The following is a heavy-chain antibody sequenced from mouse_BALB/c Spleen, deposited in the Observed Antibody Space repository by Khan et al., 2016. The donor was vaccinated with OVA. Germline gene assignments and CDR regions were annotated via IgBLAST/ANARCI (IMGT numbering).Heavy chain of an antibody. CDR3: ARHQFPLSMDS. Sequence: VQLQESGPDLMAPSQSLSITCTVSGFSLTSYAIHWVRQPPGKGLEWLVVIWSDGRTTYNSALKSRLSITKDNSKSQVFLKINSLQTDDTAMYYCARHQFPLSMDSWGQGTSVTVSS. CDR1: GFSLTSYA. CDR2: IWSDGRT. V-gene: IGHV2-6-2*01. J-gene: IGHJ4*01.